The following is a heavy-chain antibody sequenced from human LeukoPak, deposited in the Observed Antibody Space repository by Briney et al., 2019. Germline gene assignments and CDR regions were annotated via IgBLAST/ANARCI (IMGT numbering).Heavy chain of an antibody. D-gene: IGHD1-1*01. J-gene: IGHJ4*02. V-gene: IGHV4-59*01. CDR3: GRVRDQLADY. CDR2: IYSSGST. Sequence: SETLSLTCTVSGGSISSYYWSWIRQPPGKGPEWIGYIYSSGSTNYNPSLKSRVSISVDTSKNQFSLKIFSVTAADTAVYYCGRVRDQLADYWGQGTLVTVSS. CDR1: GGSISSYY.